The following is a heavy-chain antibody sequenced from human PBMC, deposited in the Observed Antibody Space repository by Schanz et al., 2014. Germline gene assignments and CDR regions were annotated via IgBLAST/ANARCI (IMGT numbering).Heavy chain of an antibody. D-gene: IGHD3-22*01. V-gene: IGHV3-33*01. CDR1: GFTFSSYG. J-gene: IGHJ4*02. Sequence: QVQLVESGGGVVQPGRSLRLSCATSGFTFSSYGMHWVRQAPGKGLEWVAVIWFDGNNKYYADSVKGRFNISRDNAKNSLYLQMNSLRAEDTAVYYCARDKGGYYPFDYWGQGSLVTVSS. CDR3: ARDKGGYYPFDY. CDR2: IWFDGNNK.